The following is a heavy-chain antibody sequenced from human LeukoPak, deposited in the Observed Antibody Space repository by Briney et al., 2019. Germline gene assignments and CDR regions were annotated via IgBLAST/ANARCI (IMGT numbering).Heavy chain of an antibody. Sequence: GGSLRLSCAASGFTFSSYAMSWVRQAPGKGLEWVSDINGSGDRTYYADSVKGRFTISRDNSKNTLYLQMNSLRAEDTAVYYCASWLGGAIDYWGQGTLVTVSS. V-gene: IGHV3-23*01. CDR1: GFTFSSYA. D-gene: IGHD6-19*01. J-gene: IGHJ4*02. CDR2: INGSGDRT. CDR3: ASWLGGAIDY.